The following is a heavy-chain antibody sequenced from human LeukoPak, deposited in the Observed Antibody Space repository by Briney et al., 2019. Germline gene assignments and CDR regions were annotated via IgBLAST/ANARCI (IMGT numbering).Heavy chain of an antibody. J-gene: IGHJ4*02. Sequence: SETLSLTCTVSGGSISSYYWYWIRQPPGKGLEWIGFIYYSGSTNYNPSLKSRVTISVDTSKNQFFLKLSSVTAADTAVYYCARGYYDSSGRYQYPDCWGQGTLVTVSS. CDR2: IYYSGST. D-gene: IGHD3-22*01. CDR1: GGSISSYY. V-gene: IGHV4-59*08. CDR3: ARGYYDSSGRYQYPDC.